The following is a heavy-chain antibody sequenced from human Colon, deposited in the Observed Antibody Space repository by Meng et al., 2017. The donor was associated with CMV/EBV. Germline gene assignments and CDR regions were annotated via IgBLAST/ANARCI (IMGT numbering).Heavy chain of an antibody. Sequence: QVQRQGSGPGLVKPAGTLSLTCTVSGGSISGHYWTWIRRPAGEGLQWLGRIYSNGKIDENYSLRSRVTISVDTSKNQLSLRLTSVTAADTAVYYCGRAGARGVPIDVWGRGTLVTVSS. CDR2: IYSNGKI. D-gene: IGHD3-10*01. V-gene: IGHV4-4*07. J-gene: IGHJ1*01. CDR1: GGSISGHY. CDR3: GRAGARGVPIDV.